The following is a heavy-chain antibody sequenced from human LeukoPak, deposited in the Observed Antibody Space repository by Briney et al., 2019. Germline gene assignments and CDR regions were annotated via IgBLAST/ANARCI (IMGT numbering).Heavy chain of an antibody. D-gene: IGHD1-26*01. Sequence: LAGGSLRLSCAASGFTFRNYAMSWVRQAPGKGLEWVSSISASSGSTYYADSVKGRFTISRDNGKNTLLLQLNSLRAEDTAVYYCAKSHTGSYYDPLASWGQGTVVTVSS. CDR3: AKSHTGSYYDPLAS. V-gene: IGHV3-23*01. CDR1: GFTFRNYA. CDR2: ISASSGST. J-gene: IGHJ4*02.